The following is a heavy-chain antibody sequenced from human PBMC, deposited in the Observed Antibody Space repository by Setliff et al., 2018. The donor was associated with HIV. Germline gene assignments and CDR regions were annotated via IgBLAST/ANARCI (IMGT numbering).Heavy chain of an antibody. J-gene: IGHJ3*02. CDR1: GGSISSHS. CDR2: IYYSGRT. Sequence: SETLSLTCTVSGGSISSHSWSWIRQPPGKGLEWIGYIYYSGRTNYNPSLKNRVTISVDTSKNQFSLKLSSVTAADSAVYYCARAPSNGWYPDAFDIWGQGTMVTVSS. CDR3: ARAPSNGWYPDAFDI. V-gene: IGHV4-59*11. D-gene: IGHD6-19*01.